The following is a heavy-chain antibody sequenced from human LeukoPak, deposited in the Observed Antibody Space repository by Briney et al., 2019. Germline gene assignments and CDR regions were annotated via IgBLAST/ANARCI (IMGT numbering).Heavy chain of an antibody. D-gene: IGHD3-9*01. CDR2: IRGNGGGT. J-gene: IGHJ4*02. Sequence: GGSLRHSCAASGFTFSSNAMSWVRQAPGKGLEWVSAIRGNGGGTYYADSVKGRFTISRDNSKNTLYLQMNSLRAEDTAVYYCAKVRSDYYDILTGNYNPLFDYWGQGTLVTVSS. CDR3: AKVRSDYYDILTGNYNPLFDY. V-gene: IGHV3-23*01. CDR1: GFTFSSNA.